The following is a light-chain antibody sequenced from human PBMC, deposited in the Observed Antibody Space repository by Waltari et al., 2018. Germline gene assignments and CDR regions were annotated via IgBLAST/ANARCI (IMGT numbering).Light chain of an antibody. J-gene: IGLJ3*02. CDR1: SGHCTNV. V-gene: IGLV4-69*01. CDR3: QTGGHGTWV. CDR2: VNSDGSH. Sequence: QLVLTQSPSASASLGASVKPTCPLSSGHCTNVIARLQQQPEKGPRYLVKVNSDGSHSKGHKLPDRFSVYSSGTEHYRFISSRQSDDEADYYCQTGGHGTWVFGGGTKLTVL.